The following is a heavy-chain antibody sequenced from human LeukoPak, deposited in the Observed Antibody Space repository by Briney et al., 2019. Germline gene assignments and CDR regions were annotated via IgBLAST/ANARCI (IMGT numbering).Heavy chain of an antibody. CDR2: INGNGVV. Sequence: PSETLSLTCTVSGGSIGFYFWSWIRQSAGKGLEWIGRINGNGVVNYNPSLKSRLIMSVDTSKSQFSLNLRSVSAADTSVYYCVRDELRTTYRFSWDPWGQGIQVTVSS. J-gene: IGHJ5*02. CDR1: GGSIGFYF. CDR3: VRDELRTTYRFSWDP. V-gene: IGHV4-4*07. D-gene: IGHD7-27*01.